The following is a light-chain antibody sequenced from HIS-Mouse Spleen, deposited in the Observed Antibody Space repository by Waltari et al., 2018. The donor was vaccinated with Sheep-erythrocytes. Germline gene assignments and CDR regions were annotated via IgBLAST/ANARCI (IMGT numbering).Light chain of an antibody. V-gene: IGLV3-1*01. CDR1: KLGDKY. CDR3: QAWDSSTAWV. CDR2: QDS. Sequence: SYELTQPPSVSVSPGQTASITCSGDKLGDKYACWYQQKPGQSPVLVIYQDSKRPSGIPERFSGSNSGNTATLTIRGTQAMDEADYYCQAWDSSTAWVFGGGTK. J-gene: IGLJ3*02.